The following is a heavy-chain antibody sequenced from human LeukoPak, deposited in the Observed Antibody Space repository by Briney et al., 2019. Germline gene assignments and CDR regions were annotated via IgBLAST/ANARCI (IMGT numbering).Heavy chain of an antibody. Sequence: ASVKVSCKASGYTFTSYDINWVRQATGQGLEWMGWMNPNSGNTGYAQKFQGRVTMTEDTSTDTAYMELSSLRSEDTAVYYCATTDGSGSYSPSMDVWGQGTTVTVSS. CDR2: MNPNSGNT. CDR1: GYTFTSYD. CDR3: ATTDGSGSYSPSMDV. V-gene: IGHV1-8*01. D-gene: IGHD3-10*01. J-gene: IGHJ6*02.